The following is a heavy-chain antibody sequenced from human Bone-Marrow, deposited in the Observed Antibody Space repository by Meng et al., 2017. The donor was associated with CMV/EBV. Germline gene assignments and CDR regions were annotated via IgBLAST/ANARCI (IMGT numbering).Heavy chain of an antibody. D-gene: IGHD2-2*01. CDR2: IYWNDDK. Sequence: SGPTLVKPTQTLTLTCTFSGFSLSTSGVRVGWIRQPPGKALEWLALIYWNDDKRYSPSLKSRLTITKDTSNNQVVLTMTNMDPVDTATYYCASVGGYCSSTSCPFDAFDIWGQGTRVTVSS. CDR3: ASVGGYCSSTSCPFDAFDI. V-gene: IGHV2-5*01. CDR1: GFSLSTSGVR. J-gene: IGHJ3*02.